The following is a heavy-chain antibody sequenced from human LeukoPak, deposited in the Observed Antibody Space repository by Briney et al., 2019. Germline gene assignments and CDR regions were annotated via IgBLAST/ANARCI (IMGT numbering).Heavy chain of an antibody. Sequence: SVKLSCKASGGIFSSYAISWVRQAPGQGLEWMGRIIPILGIANYAKKLQGRFTITTDKSTSTGYMELSSLRAEETAVYYCTRVLPNLKGGSYLGQIFYWGQGTLVSVSS. J-gene: IGHJ4*02. CDR1: GGIFSSYA. CDR2: IIPILGIA. D-gene: IGHD1-26*01. V-gene: IGHV1-69*04. CDR3: TRVLPNLKGGSYLGQIFY.